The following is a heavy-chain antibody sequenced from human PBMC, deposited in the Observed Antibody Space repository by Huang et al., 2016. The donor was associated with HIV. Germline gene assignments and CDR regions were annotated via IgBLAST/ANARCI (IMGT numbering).Heavy chain of an antibody. CDR3: ARDHGGFSLDY. CDR2: ISYDGNHK. V-gene: IGHV3-30-3*01. J-gene: IGHJ4*02. CDR1: EFTFSDYA. Sequence: QVHLVESGGGVVKPGRSLRLSCAASEFTFSDYAIHWVRQAPGKGLEWVAKISYDGNHKYYADSVKGRFTISRDNSKNTLYLQMNSLRPEDTAVFYCARDHGGFSLDYWGQGTLVTVSS. D-gene: IGHD3-16*01.